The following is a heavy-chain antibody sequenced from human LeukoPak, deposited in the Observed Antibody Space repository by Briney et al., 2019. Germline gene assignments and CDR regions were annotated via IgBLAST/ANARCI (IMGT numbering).Heavy chain of an antibody. CDR2: INPNSGGT. V-gene: IGHV1-2*02. D-gene: IGHD6-19*01. CDR3: ARDGRSGWHYFDY. J-gene: IGHJ4*02. CDR1: GFTFSSYG. Sequence: GRSLRLSCAASGFTFSSYGMHWVRQAPGQGLEWMGCINPNSGGTNYAQKFQGRVTMTRDTSINTAYMELSSLRSDDTAVYYCARDGRSGWHYFDYWGQGTLVTVSS.